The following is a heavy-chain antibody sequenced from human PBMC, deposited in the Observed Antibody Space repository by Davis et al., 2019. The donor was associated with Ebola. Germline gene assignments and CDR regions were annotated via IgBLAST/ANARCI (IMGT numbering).Heavy chain of an antibody. D-gene: IGHD1-7*01. J-gene: IGHJ6*04. CDR3: AGRGRTGTTRVSYYYYGMDV. CDR1: GGSISSHY. V-gene: IGHV4-59*11. CDR2: MYYSGST. Sequence: MPSETLSLTCVVSGGSISSHYWSWIRQSPGKGLEWIGYMYYSGSTNYNPSLKSRVTISAESSKNQFSLNLTSVTAADTAVYYCAGRGRTGTTRVSYYYYGMDVWGKGTTVTVSS.